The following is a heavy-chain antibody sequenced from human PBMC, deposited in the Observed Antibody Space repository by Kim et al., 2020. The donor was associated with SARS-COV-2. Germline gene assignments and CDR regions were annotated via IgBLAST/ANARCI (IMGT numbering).Heavy chain of an antibody. Sequence: SETLSLTCAVYGGSFSGYYWSWIRQPPGKGLEWIGEINHSGSTNYNPSLKSRVTISVDTSKNQFSLKLSSVTAADTAVYYCARGSFTAKRSAGRNRFDYWGQGTLVTVSS. CDR3: ARGSFTAKRSAGRNRFDY. CDR1: GGSFSGYY. V-gene: IGHV4-34*01. J-gene: IGHJ4*02. CDR2: INHSGST. D-gene: IGHD6-13*01.